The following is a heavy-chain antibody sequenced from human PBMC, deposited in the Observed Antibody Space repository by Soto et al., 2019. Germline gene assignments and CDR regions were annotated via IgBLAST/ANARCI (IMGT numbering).Heavy chain of an antibody. CDR1: GFTFSSYG. CDR2: ISYDGSNK. J-gene: IGHJ4*02. CDR3: AKEYSFGYSYGYFDY. D-gene: IGHD5-18*01. V-gene: IGHV3-30*18. Sequence: GGSLRLSCAASGFTFSSYGMHWVRQAPGKGLEWVAVISYDGSNKYYADSVKGRFTISRDNSKNTLYLQMNSLRAEDTAVYYCAKEYSFGYSYGYFDYWGQGTLVTVSS.